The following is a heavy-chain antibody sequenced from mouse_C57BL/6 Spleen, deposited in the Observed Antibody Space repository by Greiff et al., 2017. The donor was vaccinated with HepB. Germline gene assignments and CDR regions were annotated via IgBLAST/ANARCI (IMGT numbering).Heavy chain of an antibody. CDR2: ISYDGSN. V-gene: IGHV3-6*01. CDR3: ARDQGPYYGSSYGYAMDY. D-gene: IGHD1-1*01. Sequence: EVQLVESGPGLVKPSQSLSLTCSVTGYSITSGYYWNWIRQFPGNKLEWMGYISYDGSNNYNPSLKNRISITRDTSKNQFFLKLNSVTTEDTATYYGARDQGPYYGSSYGYAMDYWGQGTSVTVSS. CDR1: GYSITSGYY. J-gene: IGHJ4*01.